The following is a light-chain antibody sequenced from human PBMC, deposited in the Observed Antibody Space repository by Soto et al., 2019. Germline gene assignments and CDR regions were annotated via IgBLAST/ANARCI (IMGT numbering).Light chain of an antibody. V-gene: IGKV1-39*01. CDR2: AAS. Sequence: DIQMTQSPSSLSASVGDRVTITCRASQSISIYLNWYQQKPGKAPKLLIYAASSLQSGVPSRFSGSGSGTVFTLPISILQPEDFAIYYCQQSYSISYPFGQGTKREIK. CDR3: QQSYSISYP. CDR1: QSISIY. J-gene: IGKJ2*01.